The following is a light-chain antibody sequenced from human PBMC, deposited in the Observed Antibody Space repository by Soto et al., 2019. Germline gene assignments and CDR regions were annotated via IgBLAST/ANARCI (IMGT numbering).Light chain of an antibody. CDR2: EVS. V-gene: IGLV2-14*01. CDR3: TSYTGSSTL. CDR1: SSDVGAYNY. J-gene: IGLJ3*02. Sequence: QSALTQPASVSGSPGQSITISCTGTSSDVGAYNYVSWYRQYPGKAPKLMIYEVSNRPSGVSDRFSGSKSGNTASLTISGLQAEDEADYYCTSYTGSSTLFGGGTKVTVL.